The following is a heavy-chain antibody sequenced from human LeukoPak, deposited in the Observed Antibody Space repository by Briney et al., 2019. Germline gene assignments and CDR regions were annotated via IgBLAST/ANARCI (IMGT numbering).Heavy chain of an antibody. Sequence: ASVKVSCKASGYTFTGHYINWVRQAPGQGLEWMGWINPNTGDTNYAQKFQGRVTMTRDTSTSTAYMELRSLRSDDTAVYYCASLGDYVWGSYRNYWGQGTLVTVSS. CDR3: ASLGDYVWGSYRNY. CDR1: GYTFTGHY. J-gene: IGHJ4*02. V-gene: IGHV1-2*02. D-gene: IGHD3-16*02. CDR2: INPNTGDT.